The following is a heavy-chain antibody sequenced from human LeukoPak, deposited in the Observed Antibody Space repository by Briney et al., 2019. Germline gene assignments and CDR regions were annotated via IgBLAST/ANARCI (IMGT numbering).Heavy chain of an antibody. CDR2: IRFDGGNE. D-gene: IGHD3-22*01. CDR3: AKEDQYYDDNSAYIYFDY. V-gene: IGHV3-30*02. Sequence: PGGSLRLSCAASGFTFRSCAMHWVRQAPGKGLEWVAFIRFDGGNEYYADSVKGRFTISRDNSKNTLYLEMNSLRAEDTAVYYCAKEDQYYDDNSAYIYFDYWGQGTLVTVSS. CDR1: GFTFRSCA. J-gene: IGHJ4*02.